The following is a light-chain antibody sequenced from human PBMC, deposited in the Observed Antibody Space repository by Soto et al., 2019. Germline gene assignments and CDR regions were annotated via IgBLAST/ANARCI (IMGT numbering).Light chain of an antibody. V-gene: IGKV1-27*01. J-gene: IGKJ2*01. CDR2: AAS. CDR1: QGISNY. Sequence: DIQMTQSPSSLSASVGDRVTITCRASQGISNYLAWYQQKPGKVPKLLIYAASTLQSGVPSRFSGSGSGTDFTLTISSLQPEDVATYYCQHYRNSHTFGQGSKLEIK. CDR3: QHYRNSHT.